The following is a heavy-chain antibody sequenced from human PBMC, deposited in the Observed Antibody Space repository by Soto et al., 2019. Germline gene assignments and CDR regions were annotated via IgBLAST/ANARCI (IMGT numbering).Heavy chain of an antibody. CDR3: VGENYYYGLDV. J-gene: IGHJ6*02. CDR1: GFDASVNF. V-gene: IGHV3-66*01. CDR2: INNAYST. Sequence: GGSLRLSCAASGFDASVNFMTWVRQAPGKGLEWVSAINNAYSTFYADSVKGRFTISRDNSKNTVYLQMNSLRVEDTAMYYCVGENYYYGLDVWGQGTAVTVSS.